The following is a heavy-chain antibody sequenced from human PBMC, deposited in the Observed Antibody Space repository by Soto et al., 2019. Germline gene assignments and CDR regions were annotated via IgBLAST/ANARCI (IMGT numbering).Heavy chain of an antibody. V-gene: IGHV3-30*18. Sequence: PRGSLRLSFAASRFTFSSYGVHGGRPAPFNGLELLAVISYDGSNKYYADSVKGRFTISRDNSKNTLYLQMNSLRAEDTAVYYCAKDVVLLWFGESYGYYGMDVWGQGTTVTVSS. CDR2: ISYDGSNK. CDR3: AKDVVLLWFGESYGYYGMDV. J-gene: IGHJ6*02. D-gene: IGHD3-10*01. CDR1: RFTFSSYG.